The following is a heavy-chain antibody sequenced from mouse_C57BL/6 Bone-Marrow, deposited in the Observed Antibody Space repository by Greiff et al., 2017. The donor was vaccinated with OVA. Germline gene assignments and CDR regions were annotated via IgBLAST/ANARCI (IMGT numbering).Heavy chain of an antibody. V-gene: IGHV3-6*01. CDR1: GYSITSGYY. Sequence: EVKLMESGPGLVKPSQSLSLTCSVTGYSITSGYYWNWIRQFPGNKLEWMGYISYDGSNNYNPSLKNRISITRDPSKNQFFLKLNSVTTEDTATYYCARAYDYDAGAMDYWGQGTSVTVSS. J-gene: IGHJ4*01. D-gene: IGHD2-4*01. CDR3: ARAYDYDAGAMDY. CDR2: ISYDGSN.